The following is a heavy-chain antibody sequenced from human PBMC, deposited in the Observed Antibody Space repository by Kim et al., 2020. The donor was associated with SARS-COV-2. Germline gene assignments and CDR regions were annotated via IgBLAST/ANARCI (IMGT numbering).Heavy chain of an antibody. J-gene: IGHJ5*02. V-gene: IGHV1-3*01. CDR2: INAGNGNT. Sequence: ASVKVSCKASGYTFTSYAMHWVRQAPGQRLEWMGWINAGNGNTKYSQKFQGRVTITRDTSASTAYMELSSLRSEDTAVYYCARDSGPVRGVIGFDPWGQGTLVTVSS. CDR3: ARDSGPVRGVIGFDP. CDR1: GYTFTSYA. D-gene: IGHD3-10*01.